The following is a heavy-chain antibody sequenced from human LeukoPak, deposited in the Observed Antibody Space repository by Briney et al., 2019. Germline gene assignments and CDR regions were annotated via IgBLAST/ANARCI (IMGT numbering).Heavy chain of an antibody. CDR2: ISGSGDST. CDR1: GFTFSNYA. CDR3: AKERGSGWYPIDY. Sequence: GGSLRLSCAASGFTFSNYAMSWVRQAPGKGLEWVSAISGSGDSTYYADSVKGRFTISRDNSKNTLYLQMDSLRAEDTAVYYCAKERGSGWYPIDYWGQGTLVTVSS. D-gene: IGHD6-19*01. J-gene: IGHJ4*02. V-gene: IGHV3-23*01.